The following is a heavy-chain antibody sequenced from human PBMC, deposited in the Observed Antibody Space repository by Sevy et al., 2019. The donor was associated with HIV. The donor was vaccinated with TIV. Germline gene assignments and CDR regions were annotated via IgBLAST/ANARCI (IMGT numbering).Heavy chain of an antibody. CDR3: ARDIDSSGYSYAFDL. D-gene: IGHD3-22*01. CDR1: TFTFSDYY. CDR2: ISPSGHAI. J-gene: IGHJ3*01. V-gene: IGHV3-11*04. Sequence: GGSLRLSCAASTFTFSDYYMTWIRQAPGKGLEWVSYISPSGHAIYYADSVKGRFTVSRDNAKNSLYLQMNSLRGDDTALYYCARDIDSSGYSYAFDLWGQGTMVTVSS.